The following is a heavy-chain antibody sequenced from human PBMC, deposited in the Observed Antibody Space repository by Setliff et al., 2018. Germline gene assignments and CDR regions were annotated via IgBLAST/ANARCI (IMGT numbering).Heavy chain of an antibody. CDR2: IIPIFGTA. CDR1: GGTFSSYA. V-gene: IGHV1-69*13. J-gene: IGHJ6*02. D-gene: IGHD3-3*01. CDR3: AREDGTYYNFWSGYSTTPYYGMNV. Sequence: SVKVSCKASGGTFSSYAISWVRQAPGQGLEWMGGIIPIFGTANYAQKFQGRVTITADESTSTAYMELSSLRSEDTAVYYCAREDGTYYNFWSGYSTTPYYGMNVWGQGTTVTVSS.